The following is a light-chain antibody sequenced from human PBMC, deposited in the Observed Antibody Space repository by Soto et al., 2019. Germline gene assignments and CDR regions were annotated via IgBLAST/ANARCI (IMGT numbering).Light chain of an antibody. CDR1: QTTGDW. J-gene: IGKJ1*01. Sequence: DIQMTQSPSALSASVGDSVSITCRASQTTGDWLAWYQQKPGKAPHLLIYDVSSLESGVPSRFSGRGSGTEFTLTIDGLQPDDFATYYCQQHNSSPWTFGQGTMVDIK. CDR3: QQHNSSPWT. V-gene: IGKV1-5*01. CDR2: DVS.